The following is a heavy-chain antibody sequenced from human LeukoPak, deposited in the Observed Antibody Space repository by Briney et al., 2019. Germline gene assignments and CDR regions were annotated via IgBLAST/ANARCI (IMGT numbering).Heavy chain of an antibody. J-gene: IGHJ4*02. CDR1: GFSFSSYS. CDR3: ARSDKRGYSSSWYVDY. CDR2: ISSSSTI. V-gene: IGHV3-48*04. D-gene: IGHD6-13*01. Sequence: PGGSLRLSCAASGFSFSSYSMNWVRQTPGKGLDWVSYISSSSTIYYADSVKGRFTISRDNAKNSLYLQMNSLRAEDTAVYYCARSDKRGYSSSWYVDYWGQGTLVTVSS.